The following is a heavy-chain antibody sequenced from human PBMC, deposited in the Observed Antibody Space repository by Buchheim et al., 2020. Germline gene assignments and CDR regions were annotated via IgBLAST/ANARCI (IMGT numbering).Heavy chain of an antibody. D-gene: IGHD6-19*01. CDR2: ISYDGSNK. Sequence: QVQLVESGGGVVQPGRSLRLSCAASGFTFSSYAMHWVSQAPGKGLEWVAVISYDGSNKYYADSVKGRFTISRDNSKNTLYLQMNSLRAEDTAVYYCARDKGSSGTSDFDYWGQGTL. V-gene: IGHV3-30-3*01. CDR1: GFTFSSYA. J-gene: IGHJ4*02. CDR3: ARDKGSSGTSDFDY.